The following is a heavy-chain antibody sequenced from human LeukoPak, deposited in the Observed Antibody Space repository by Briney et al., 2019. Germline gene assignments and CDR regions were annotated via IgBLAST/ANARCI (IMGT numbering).Heavy chain of an antibody. CDR2: IYYSGST. J-gene: IGHJ2*01. V-gene: IGHV4-59*01. CDR1: GDPINSYY. CDR3: ARTAYARFFDL. D-gene: IGHD2-21*01. Sequence: SETLSLTCTVSGDPINSYYWSWIRPPPGKGLEWIGHIYYSGSTNYNPSLKSRVTISIDTSKNQFSLKLSSVTAADTAVYYCARTAYARFFDLWGRGTLVTVSS.